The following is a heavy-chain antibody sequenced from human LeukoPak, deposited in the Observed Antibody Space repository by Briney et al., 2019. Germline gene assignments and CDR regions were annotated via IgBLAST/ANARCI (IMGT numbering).Heavy chain of an antibody. Sequence: ASVKDSCKASRYTFTGYYMHWVRQAPGQGREWMGWINPNSGGTNYAQKFQGRVTMTRDTSISTAYMELSRLRSDDTAVYYCASGRTDIVVVPATLRNYYFDYWGQGTLVTVSS. CDR1: RYTFTGYY. V-gene: IGHV1-2*02. J-gene: IGHJ4*02. D-gene: IGHD2-2*01. CDR2: INPNSGGT. CDR3: ASGRTDIVVVPATLRNYYFDY.